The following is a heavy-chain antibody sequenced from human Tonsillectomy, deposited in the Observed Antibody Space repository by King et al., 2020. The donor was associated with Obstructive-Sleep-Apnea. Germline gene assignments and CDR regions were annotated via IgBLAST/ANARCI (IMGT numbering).Heavy chain of an antibody. CDR3: ARDYYDSSGYYCFDY. CDR2: IYYSGST. D-gene: IGHD3-22*01. CDR1: GGSISSSSYY. J-gene: IGHJ4*02. V-gene: IGHV4-39*07. Sequence: HLQLQESGPGLVKPSETLSLTCTVSGGSISSSSYYWGWIRQPPGKGLEWIGSIYYSGSTYYNPSLQSRVTISVDTSKNQFSLKLSSVTAADTAVYFCARDYYDSSGYYCFDYWGQGTLVTVSS.